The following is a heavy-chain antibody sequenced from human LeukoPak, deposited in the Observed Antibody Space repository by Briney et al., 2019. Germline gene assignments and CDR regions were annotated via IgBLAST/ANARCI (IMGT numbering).Heavy chain of an antibody. CDR2: LYSGGTT. CDR3: ARGHIAVAGHYGAGPSDY. D-gene: IGHD6-19*01. V-gene: IGHV3-53*01. Sequence: PGGSLRLSCGASGFIVSSSYMSWVRQAPGKGLEWVSVLYSGGTTHYGDSVKGRFTISRGNSKNTLFLQMNSLRAEDTAVYYCARGHIAVAGHYGAGPSDYWGQGTLVTVSS. J-gene: IGHJ4*02. CDR1: GFIVSSSY.